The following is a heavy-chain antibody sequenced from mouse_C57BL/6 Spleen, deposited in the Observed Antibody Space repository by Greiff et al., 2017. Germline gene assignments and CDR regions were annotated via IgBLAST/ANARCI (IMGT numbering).Heavy chain of an antibody. J-gene: IGHJ1*03. Sequence: VQLQQSGPELVKPGASVKMSCKASGYTFTDYNMHWVKQSHGKSLEWIGYINPNNGGTSYNQKFKGKATLTVNKSSSTAYMELRSLTSEDSAVYYCPRHGRGWYFDVWGTGTTVTVSS. CDR2: INPNNGGT. CDR3: PRHGRGWYFDV. D-gene: IGHD1-1*01. CDR1: GYTFTDYN. V-gene: IGHV1-22*01.